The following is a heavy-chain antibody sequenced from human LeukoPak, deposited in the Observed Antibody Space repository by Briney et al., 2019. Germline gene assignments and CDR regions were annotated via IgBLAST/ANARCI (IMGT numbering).Heavy chain of an antibody. CDR2: IIPIFGTA. V-gene: IGHV1-69*13. J-gene: IGHJ3*02. Sequence: ASVKVSCKASGGTFSSYAISWVRQAPGQGLEWMGGIIPIFGTANYAQKFQGRVTITADESTSTAYMELSSLRSEDTAVYYCARERGLAALDAFDIWGQGTMVTVSS. CDR1: GGTFSSYA. CDR3: ARERGLAALDAFDI. D-gene: IGHD6-6*01.